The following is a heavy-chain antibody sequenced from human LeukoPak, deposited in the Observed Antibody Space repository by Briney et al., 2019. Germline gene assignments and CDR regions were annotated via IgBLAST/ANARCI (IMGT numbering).Heavy chain of an antibody. D-gene: IGHD3-10*01. CDR3: AKELLYGSGISMDY. CDR2: ISGSGGST. Sequence: GGSLRLSCAASGFTFSSYAMSWVRQAPGKGLEWVSAISGSGGSTYYADSVKGRFTISRDNSKNTLYLQMNSLRAEDTAVYYSAKELLYGSGISMDYWGQGTLVTVSS. CDR1: GFTFSSYA. V-gene: IGHV3-23*01. J-gene: IGHJ4*02.